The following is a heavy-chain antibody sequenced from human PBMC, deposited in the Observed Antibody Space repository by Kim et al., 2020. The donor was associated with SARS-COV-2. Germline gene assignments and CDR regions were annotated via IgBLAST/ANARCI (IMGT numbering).Heavy chain of an antibody. J-gene: IGHJ6*02. Sequence: GGSLRLSCAASGFTFSSYAMHWVRQAPGKGLEWVAVISYDGSNKYYADSVKGRFTISRDNSKNTLYLQMNSLRAEDTAVYYCARSGSGTELLWFGELFLYGMDVWGQGTTVTVSS. V-gene: IGHV3-30*04. CDR1: GFTFSSYA. CDR3: ARSGSGTELLWFGELFLYGMDV. CDR2: ISYDGSNK. D-gene: IGHD3-10*01.